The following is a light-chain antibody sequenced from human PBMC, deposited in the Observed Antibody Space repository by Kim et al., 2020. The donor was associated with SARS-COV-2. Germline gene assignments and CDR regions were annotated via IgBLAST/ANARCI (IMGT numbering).Light chain of an antibody. J-gene: IGLJ1*01. Sequence: KVTTACTGSGSNFGAGYDVQWYQQLPGKAPKHLIYLNDNRPSGIPDRFAGSRSGTSASLSITGLQPEDEADYFCQSFDNSLRGYGFGTGTKVTVL. CDR1: GSNFGAGYD. CDR3: QSFDNSLRGYG. CDR2: LND. V-gene: IGLV1-40*01.